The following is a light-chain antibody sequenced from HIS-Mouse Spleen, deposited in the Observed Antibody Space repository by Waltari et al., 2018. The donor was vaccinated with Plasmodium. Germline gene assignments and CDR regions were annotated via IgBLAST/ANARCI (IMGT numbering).Light chain of an antibody. J-gene: IGKJ1*01. V-gene: IGKV1-39*01. CDR3: QQSYSTWT. Sequence: EIQMTQLPSPLPASVGDKVTIPCRTSQSISSYLNCDQQKPGKAPKLLIYAAASLQSGVPARFSGSGAGTDFTLTISSLQPEDFATYYCQQSYSTWTFGEGTKVEIK. CDR2: AAA. CDR1: QSISSY.